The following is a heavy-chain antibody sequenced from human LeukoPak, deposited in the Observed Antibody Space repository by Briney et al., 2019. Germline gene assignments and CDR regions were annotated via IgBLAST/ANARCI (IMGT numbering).Heavy chain of an antibody. D-gene: IGHD6-13*01. CDR2: ISGSGGST. V-gene: IGHV3-23*01. J-gene: IGHJ6*03. CDR3: AKAGSPEYYYYYMDV. CDR1: GGTFSSYA. Sequence: GGSLRLSCAASGGTFSSYAMSWVRQAPGTGLEWVSAISGSGGSTYYADSVKGRFTISRDNSKNTLYLQMNSLRAEDTAVYYCAKAGSPEYYYYYMDVRGKGTTVTVSS.